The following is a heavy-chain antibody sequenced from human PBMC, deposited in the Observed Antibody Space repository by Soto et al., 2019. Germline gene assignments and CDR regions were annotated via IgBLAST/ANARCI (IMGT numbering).Heavy chain of an antibody. Sequence: GASVKVSCKVSGSRFSNYAISWARQAPGHGLEWLGRIIPIFNSTKYAQSFQGRVTITADKSTSTASLELSSLRSDDTAVYYCAREGRGKKAGYNGLVSLGYWGQGTLVTVSS. V-gene: IGHV1-69*06. J-gene: IGHJ4*02. D-gene: IGHD2-2*02. CDR1: GSRFSNYA. CDR3: AREGRGKKAGYNGLVSLGY. CDR2: IIPIFNST.